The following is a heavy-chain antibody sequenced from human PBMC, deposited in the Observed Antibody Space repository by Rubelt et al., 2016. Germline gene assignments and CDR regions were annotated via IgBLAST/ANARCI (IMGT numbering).Heavy chain of an antibody. V-gene: IGHV4-4*09. Sequence: QVQLQESGPGLVKASETLSLTCNVSGVSISPYYWSWIRQPPGKGLEWLAHMDVSGSTYNPSLNNRVTMSINTSKNQVSLRLRPVTAAATAVYFGARLPAILKPHWYFDLWGRGTMVTVSS. CDR2: MDVSGST. J-gene: IGHJ2*01. CDR1: GVSISPYY. CDR3: ARLPAILKPHWYFDL. D-gene: IGHD2-8*01.